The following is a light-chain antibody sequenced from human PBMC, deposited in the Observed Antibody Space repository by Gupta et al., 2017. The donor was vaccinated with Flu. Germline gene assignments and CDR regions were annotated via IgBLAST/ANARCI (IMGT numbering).Light chain of an antibody. CDR1: GSIVGNNY. V-gene: IGLV1-51*01. CDR2: END. Sequence: NETNTRAGTGSIVGNNYVSWYQQRPEASPNLLVYENDKRTSAIPDRFSGSKSDTSATVHITRLQAGDEADYYWDSWNSNRSVWVFGGGTKLTVL. CDR3: DSWNSNRSVWV. J-gene: IGLJ3*02.